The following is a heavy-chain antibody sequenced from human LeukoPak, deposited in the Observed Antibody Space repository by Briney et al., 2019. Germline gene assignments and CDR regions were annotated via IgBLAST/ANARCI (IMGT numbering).Heavy chain of an antibody. CDR3: ARTEGAYGVLVY. Sequence: SVKLSCKASGGTFSTYAFNWVRQAPGQGLECMGRIIPIFGTAHYAQKFQDTVTITTDEFTSTAYMELSSLRSEDTAVYYCARTEGAYGVLVYWGQGTLVTVSS. J-gene: IGHJ4*02. CDR2: IIPIFGTA. D-gene: IGHD5-12*01. CDR1: GGTFSTYA. V-gene: IGHV1-69*05.